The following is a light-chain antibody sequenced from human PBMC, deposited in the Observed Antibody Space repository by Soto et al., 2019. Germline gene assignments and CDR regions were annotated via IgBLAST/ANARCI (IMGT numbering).Light chain of an antibody. J-gene: IGLJ2*01. V-gene: IGLV1-40*01. CDR3: QSYDSSLSVV. Sequence: QSVLTQPPSVSGAPGQRVTISCTGSRSNIGAGYDVHWYQQLPGTAPKLLFYGNSNRPSSAPDRFSGSNSGTSASLAITGLQAEDEADYYCQSYDSSLSVVFGGGTKLTVL. CDR2: GNS. CDR1: RSNIGAGYD.